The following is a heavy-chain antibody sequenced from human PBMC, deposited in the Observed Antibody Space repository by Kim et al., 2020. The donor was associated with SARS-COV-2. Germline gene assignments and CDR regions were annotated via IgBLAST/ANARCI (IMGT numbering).Heavy chain of an antibody. CDR3: TRRGDILTGYDY. Sequence: GGSLRLSCAASGFTFSGSAMHWVRQASGKGLEWVGRIRSKANSYATAYAASVKGRFTISRDDSKNTAYLQMNSLKTEDTAVYHCTRRGDILTGYDYWGQGTLVTVSS. V-gene: IGHV3-73*01. D-gene: IGHD3-9*01. CDR1: GFTFSGSA. J-gene: IGHJ4*02. CDR2: IRSKANSYAT.